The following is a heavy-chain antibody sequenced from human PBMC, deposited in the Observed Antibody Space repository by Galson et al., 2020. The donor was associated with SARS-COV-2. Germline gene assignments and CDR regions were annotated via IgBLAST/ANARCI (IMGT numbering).Heavy chain of an antibody. V-gene: IGHV1-18*01. D-gene: IGHD3-10*01. CDR3: ARVDILLWFGELFYFDY. J-gene: IGHJ4*02. CDR2: ISAYNGNT. Sequence: ASVKVSCKASGYTFTSYGISWVRQAPGQGLEWMGWISAYNGNTNYAQKLQGRVTMTTDTSTSTAYMELRSLRSDDTAVYYCARVDILLWFGELFYFDYWGQGTLVTVSS. CDR1: GYTFTSYG.